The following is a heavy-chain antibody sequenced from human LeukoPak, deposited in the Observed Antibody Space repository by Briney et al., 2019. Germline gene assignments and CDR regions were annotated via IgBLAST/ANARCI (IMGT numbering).Heavy chain of an antibody. J-gene: IGHJ4*02. CDR3: AGEVSRVTTFYFDY. CDR1: GFTFSSYA. D-gene: IGHD4-17*01. CDR2: ISGSGAGT. V-gene: IGHV3-23*01. Sequence: GGSLRLSCAASGFTFSSYAMNWVRQAPGKGLEWVSAISGSGAGTYYADSVKGRFTISRDNSKNTLYLQMKSLRAEDTAIYYCAGEVSRVTTFYFDYWGQGTLVTVSS.